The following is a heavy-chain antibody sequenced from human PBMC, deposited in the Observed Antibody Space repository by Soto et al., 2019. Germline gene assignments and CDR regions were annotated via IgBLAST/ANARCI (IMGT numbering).Heavy chain of an antibody. CDR2: IYYTGKT. V-gene: IGHV4-31*03. J-gene: IGHJ5*02. CDR1: GCTLNIGCYY. Sequence: SETLSLTSPVSGCTLNIGCYYCPWLRQHPGKGLEWMGYIYYTGKTYYNPSLESRXTIXVDTSKNQFSLKLSSVTAADTGVYYCARDGSSTANWIDPWGQGTPVTVSS. D-gene: IGHD2-15*01. CDR3: ARDGSSTANWIDP.